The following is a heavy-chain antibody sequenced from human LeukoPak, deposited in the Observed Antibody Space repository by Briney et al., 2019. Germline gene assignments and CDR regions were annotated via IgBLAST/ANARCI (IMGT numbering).Heavy chain of an antibody. D-gene: IGHD3-9*01. CDR3: AKDLYRQLRYFDWLSDY. J-gene: IGHJ4*02. V-gene: IGHV3-23*01. CDR1: GFTVSSYS. Sequence: GGSLRLSCAASGFTVSSYSMSWVRQAPGKGLEWVSAISGSGGSTYYADSVKGRFTISRDNSKNTLYLQMNSLRAEDTAVYYCAKDLYRQLRYFDWLSDYWGQGTLVTVSS. CDR2: ISGSGGST.